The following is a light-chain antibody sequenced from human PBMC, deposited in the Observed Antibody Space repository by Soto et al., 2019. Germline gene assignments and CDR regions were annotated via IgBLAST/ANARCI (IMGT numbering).Light chain of an antibody. CDR1: QSVSSSY. CDR3: QQYGSSPWYT. V-gene: IGKV3-20*01. CDR2: DAS. Sequence: EIVLTQSPGTLSLPPGERATLSCRASQSVSSSYLAWYQQKPGQAPRLLIYDASSRATGIPDRFSGSGSGTDFTLTISRLEPEDFAVYYCQQYGSSPWYTFGQGTKLEIK. J-gene: IGKJ2*01.